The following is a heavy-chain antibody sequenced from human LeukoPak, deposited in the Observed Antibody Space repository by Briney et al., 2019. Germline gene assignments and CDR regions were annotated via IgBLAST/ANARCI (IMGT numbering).Heavy chain of an antibody. D-gene: IGHD3-22*01. V-gene: IGHV3-33*01. J-gene: IGHJ4*02. Sequence: GGSLRLSCAASGFTFSSYGMHWVRQAPGKGLEWVAVIWYDGSNKYYADSVKGRFTISRDNSKNTLYLQMNSLRAEDTAVYYCARDAGYCDSSGPLYYFDYWGQGTLVTVSS. CDR1: GFTFSSYG. CDR3: ARDAGYCDSSGPLYYFDY. CDR2: IWYDGSNK.